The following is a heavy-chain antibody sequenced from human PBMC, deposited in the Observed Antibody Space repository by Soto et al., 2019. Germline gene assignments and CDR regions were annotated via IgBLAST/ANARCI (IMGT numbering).Heavy chain of an antibody. D-gene: IGHD3-16*01. Sequence: QVVESGGGLVPPGGSLRLSCAASGFPFTNYWMNWVRQTPGKGLMWVSRISPDGSDVGYADSVEGRFTVSRDNAKNTLYLQMHSLRAEDTAMYYCACWGHMVPVAPSDFDRWGQGTLVTVSS. CDR2: ISPDGSDV. CDR3: ACWGHMVPVAPSDFDR. CDR1: GFPFTNYW. J-gene: IGHJ4*02. V-gene: IGHV3-74*01.